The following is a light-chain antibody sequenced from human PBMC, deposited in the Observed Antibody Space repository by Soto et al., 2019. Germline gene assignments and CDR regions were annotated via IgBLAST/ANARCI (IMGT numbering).Light chain of an antibody. J-gene: IGKJ1*01. CDR1: QSVSSSY. CDR3: QHYGSSPT. Sequence: EIVLTQSPGTLSLSPGERATLSCRSSQSVSSSYLAWYQHKPGQAPRLLIYDVSSRATGIPDRFSGSGSGTDFPLTISRLEPEDVAVYYCQHYGSSPTFGQGTKVEIK. CDR2: DVS. V-gene: IGKV3-20*01.